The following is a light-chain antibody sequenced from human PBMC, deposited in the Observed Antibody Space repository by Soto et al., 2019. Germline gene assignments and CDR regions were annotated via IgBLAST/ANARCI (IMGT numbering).Light chain of an antibody. CDR2: EVS. J-gene: IGLJ3*02. Sequence: QSVLTQPASVSGSPGQSITISCTGTSSDVGGYNYVSWYQQHPGKAPQLMIYEVSNRPSGVSNRFSGSKSGNTASLTISGLQAEDEADYYCSSYTSSSTPWVFGGGTKLTVL. V-gene: IGLV2-14*01. CDR3: SSYTSSSTPWV. CDR1: SSDVGGYNY.